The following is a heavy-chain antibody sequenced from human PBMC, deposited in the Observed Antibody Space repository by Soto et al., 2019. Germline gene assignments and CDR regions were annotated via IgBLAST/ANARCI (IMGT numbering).Heavy chain of an antibody. CDR2: IYYSWST. CDR3: ARDRSSYYHDSSGYFLPRYYFDY. J-gene: IGHJ4*02. D-gene: IGHD3-22*01. CDR1: GGSISSGGYY. V-gene: IGHV4-31*03. Sequence: PSETLSLTCTVSGGSISSGGYYWSWIRQHPGKGLEWIGYIYYSWSTYYNPSLKSRVTISVDTSKNQFSLKLSSVTAADTAVYYCARDRSSYYHDSSGYFLPRYYFDYWGQGTLVTVSS.